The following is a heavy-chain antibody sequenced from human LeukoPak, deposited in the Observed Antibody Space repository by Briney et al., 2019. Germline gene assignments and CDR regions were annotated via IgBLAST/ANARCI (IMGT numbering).Heavy chain of an antibody. J-gene: IGHJ3*01. CDR1: GYDFANFW. D-gene: IGHD2-15*01. V-gene: IGHV5-51*01. CDR3: ATQGTLTPHNAFDV. CDR2: IYPGDSDT. Sequence: GESLKISCQASGYDFANFWIGWVRQMPGKCLEWMGIIYPGDSDTRYSPSFQGQVTISADKSISTAYLQWTSLKASDTAMYYCATQGTLTPHNAFDVWGQGTMVTVSS.